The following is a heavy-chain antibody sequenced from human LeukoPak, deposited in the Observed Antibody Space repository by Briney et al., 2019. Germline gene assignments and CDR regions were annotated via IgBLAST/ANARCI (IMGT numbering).Heavy chain of an antibody. V-gene: IGHV4-59*08. J-gene: IGHJ6*02. CDR2: IYYSGST. Sequence: SETLSLTCTVSGGSISSYYWNWIRQPPGKGLEWIGYIYYSGSTNYNPSLKSRVTISVDTSKNQFSLKLSSVTAADTAVYYCARQVKYYYGSGSYSYGMDVWGQGTTVTVSS. CDR1: GGSISSYY. D-gene: IGHD3-10*01. CDR3: ARQVKYYYGSGSYSYGMDV.